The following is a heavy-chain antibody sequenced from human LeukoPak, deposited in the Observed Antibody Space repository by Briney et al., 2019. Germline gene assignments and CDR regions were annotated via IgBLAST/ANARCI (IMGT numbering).Heavy chain of an antibody. CDR3: ARAYCSSTSCYSLVWFDP. V-gene: IGHV4-39*07. CDR2: IYYSGST. CDR1: GGSISSSSYY. Sequence: KPSETLSLTCTVSGGSISSSSYYWGWIRQPPGKGLEWIGSIYYSGSTYYNPSLKSRVTISVDTSKNQFSLKLSSVTAADTAVYYCARAYCSSTSCYSLVWFDPWGQGTLVTVSS. D-gene: IGHD2-2*01. J-gene: IGHJ5*02.